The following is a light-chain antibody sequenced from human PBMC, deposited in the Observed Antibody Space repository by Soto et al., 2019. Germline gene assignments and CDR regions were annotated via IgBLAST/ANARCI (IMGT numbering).Light chain of an antibody. V-gene: IGKV1-5*01. CDR3: QQYDKYST. Sequence: IQMTQSPSTLSASVGDTVTITCRASQTISVSLAWYRQKPGKAPNLLIYDASTLQEGVPSRFSGSGSGTEFTLTVTRLQPDDFATYFCQQYDKYSTFGHETKVDVK. CDR2: DAS. J-gene: IGKJ1*01. CDR1: QTISVS.